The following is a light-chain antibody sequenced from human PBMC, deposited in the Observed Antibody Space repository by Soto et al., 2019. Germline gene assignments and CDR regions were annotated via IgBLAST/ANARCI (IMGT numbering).Light chain of an antibody. CDR3: SSYTSSSTL. CDR2: DVS. Sequence: QSAVTQPASVSGSPGQPITISCTGTSCDVGGYKYVSWYQQHPGKAPKLIIYDVSDRPSGISNRFSGPKSGNKASLTISGLQAEDEADYYCSSYTSSSTLFGTGTKVTVL. CDR1: SCDVGGYKY. J-gene: IGLJ1*01. V-gene: IGLV2-14*01.